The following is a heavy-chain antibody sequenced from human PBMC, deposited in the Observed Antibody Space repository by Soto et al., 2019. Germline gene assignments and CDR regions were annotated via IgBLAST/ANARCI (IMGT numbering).Heavy chain of an antibody. CDR3: SAAMRNSSSWSLYNY. V-gene: IGHV1-69*13. Sequence: SVKVSCKASGGTFSSYAISWVRQASGQGLEWMGGIIPIFGTANYAQKFRGRVTITADESTSTAYMELSSLRSAATAVYYCSAAMRNSSSWSLYNYRGQGSQVTVTS. J-gene: IGHJ4*02. CDR2: IIPIFGTA. CDR1: GGTFSSYA. D-gene: IGHD6-13*01.